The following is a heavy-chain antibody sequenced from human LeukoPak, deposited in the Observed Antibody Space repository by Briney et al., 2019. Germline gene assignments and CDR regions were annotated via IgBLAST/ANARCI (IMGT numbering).Heavy chain of an antibody. CDR1: GFTFDDYA. J-gene: IGHJ3*02. CDR3: AKGPQGAFDI. CDR2: ISWNSGSI. V-gene: IGHV3-9*01. Sequence: GSSLRLSCAASGFTFDDYAMHWVRQAPGKGLEWVSGISWNSGSIGYADSVKGRFTISRDNAKNSLYLQMNSLRAEDTALYYCAKGPQGAFDIWGQGTMVTVSS.